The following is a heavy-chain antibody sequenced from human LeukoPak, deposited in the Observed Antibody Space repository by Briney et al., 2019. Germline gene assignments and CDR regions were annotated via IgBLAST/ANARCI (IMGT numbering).Heavy chain of an antibody. CDR3: AGDKGSGWTFDY. J-gene: IGHJ4*02. CDR1: GFTFSSYS. Sequence: GGSLRLSCAASGFTFSSYSMNWVRQAPGKGLEWVSSISSSSSYIYYADSVKGRFTISRDNAKNSLYLQMNSLRAEDTAVYYCAGDKGSGWTFDYWGQGTLATVSS. D-gene: IGHD6-19*01. V-gene: IGHV3-21*01. CDR2: ISSSSSYI.